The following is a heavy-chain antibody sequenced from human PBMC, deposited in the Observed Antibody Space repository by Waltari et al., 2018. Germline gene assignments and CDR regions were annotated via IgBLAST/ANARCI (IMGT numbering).Heavy chain of an antibody. CDR1: GFTFDDYA. J-gene: IGHJ3*02. V-gene: IGHV3-9*01. CDR2: ISWNSGTI. Sequence: EVQLVESGGGLVQPGRSLRLSCAVSGFTFDDYAMHWVRQAPGKGLEWVSSISWNSGTIAYADSVKGRFTMSRDNAKNSVYMQMNSLRAEDTALYYCVKDIVRSSDAFDIWGQGTMVTVSS. D-gene: IGHD1-26*01. CDR3: VKDIVRSSDAFDI.